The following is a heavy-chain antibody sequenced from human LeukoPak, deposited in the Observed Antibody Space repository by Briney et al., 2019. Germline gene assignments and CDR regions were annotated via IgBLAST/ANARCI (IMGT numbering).Heavy chain of an antibody. CDR3: ARGNYDILTGYYTRRYYYYYMDV. V-gene: IGHV4-34*01. Sequence: KPSETLSLTCAVYGGSFSGYYWSWIRQPPGKGLEWIGEINHSGSTNYNPSLKSRVTISVDTSKNQFSLKLSSVTAADTAVYYCARGNYDILTGYYTRRYYYYYMDVWGKGTTVTISS. CDR1: GGSFSGYY. CDR2: INHSGST. D-gene: IGHD3-9*01. J-gene: IGHJ6*03.